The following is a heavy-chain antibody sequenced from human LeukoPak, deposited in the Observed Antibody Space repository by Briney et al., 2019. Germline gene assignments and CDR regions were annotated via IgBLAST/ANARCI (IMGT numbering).Heavy chain of an antibody. V-gene: IGHV3-30-3*01. CDR3: ARGGCCRDGYSYGNY. CDR2: ISYDGSNQ. J-gene: IGHJ4*02. Sequence: PGRSLSLLRAASGIFFSSYAMKWVRQAPGKGPEWVAGISYDGSNQYYADSVKGRFTISRDNSKNTLNLQMNSLRAEDTAVYYRARGGCCRDGYSYGNYWGQGTLVTVSS. CDR1: GIFFSSYA. D-gene: IGHD5-24*01.